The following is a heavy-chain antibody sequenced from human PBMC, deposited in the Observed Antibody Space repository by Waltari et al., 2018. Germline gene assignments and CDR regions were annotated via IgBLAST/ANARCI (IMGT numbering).Heavy chain of an antibody. D-gene: IGHD1-1*01. CDR3: VRDLGDWNAFDY. CDR2: IRNRANGATT. Sequence: DVQLVESGGGLVQPGGSLRVSCAASGFTFSDYYIQWVRQAPGKEPEWLGFIRNRANGATTEYAASVKDRFTISRDDSKSIASLQMNSLKTEDTAVYYCVRDLGDWNAFDYWGQGVLVTVSS. V-gene: IGHV3-49*04. CDR1: GFTFSDYY. J-gene: IGHJ4*02.